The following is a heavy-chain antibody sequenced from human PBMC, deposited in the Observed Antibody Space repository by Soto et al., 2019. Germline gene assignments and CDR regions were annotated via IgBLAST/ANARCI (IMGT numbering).Heavy chain of an antibody. V-gene: IGHV4-59*01. J-gene: IGHJ3*02. CDR3: ARDVYSSGWFDAFDI. Sequence: SETLSLTCTVSGGSISSYYWSWIRQPPGKGLEWIGYIYYSGSTNYNPSLKSRVTISVDTSKNQFSLKLSSVTAADTAVYYCARDVYSSGWFDAFDIWGQGTMVNVS. CDR2: IYYSGST. D-gene: IGHD6-19*01. CDR1: GGSISSYY.